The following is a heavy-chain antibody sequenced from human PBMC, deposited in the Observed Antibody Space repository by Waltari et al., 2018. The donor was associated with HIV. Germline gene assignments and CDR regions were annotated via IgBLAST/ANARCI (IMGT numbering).Heavy chain of an antibody. Sequence: QVQLVQSGAEVKKPGASVKVPCKASGYTFTGYHMHWVRQAPGQGLEWMGRINPNSGGTNYAQQFQGRVTMTRDTSISTAYMELSRLRSDDTAVYYCAREGARMTTMIYYYYGMDVWGQGTTVTVSS. J-gene: IGHJ6*02. V-gene: IGHV1-2*06. CDR2: INPNSGGT. D-gene: IGHD4-4*01. CDR3: AREGARMTTMIYYYYGMDV. CDR1: GYTFTGYH.